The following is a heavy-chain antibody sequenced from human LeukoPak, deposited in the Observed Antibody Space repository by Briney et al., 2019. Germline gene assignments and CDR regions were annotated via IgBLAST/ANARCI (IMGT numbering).Heavy chain of an antibody. CDR1: GFTFSSYS. Sequence: PGGSLRLSCAASGFTFSSYSMNWVRQAPGKGLEWISYIGISSGNTKYADSVKGQFTISGDSAKNSLYLQMNSLRVEDTAVYYCARDHNYAFDNWGQGTLVTVSS. D-gene: IGHD1-1*01. V-gene: IGHV3-48*04. J-gene: IGHJ4*02. CDR3: ARDHNYAFDN. CDR2: IGISSGNT.